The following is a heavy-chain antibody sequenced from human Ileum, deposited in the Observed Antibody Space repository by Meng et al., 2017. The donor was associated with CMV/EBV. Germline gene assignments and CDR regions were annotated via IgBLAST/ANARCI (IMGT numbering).Heavy chain of an antibody. V-gene: IGHV1-18*01. CDR1: GYNFINYG. J-gene: IGHJ4*02. CDR3: ARAPQDYGGPRDY. Sequence: ASVKVSCKASGYNFINYGISWVRQAPGQGLEWMGWTSADNGNTVYAQNLQGRVTMTTDTSTSTAYMELRSLRSDDTAVYYCARAPQDYGGPRDYWGQGTLVTVSS. D-gene: IGHD4-23*01. CDR2: TSADNGNT.